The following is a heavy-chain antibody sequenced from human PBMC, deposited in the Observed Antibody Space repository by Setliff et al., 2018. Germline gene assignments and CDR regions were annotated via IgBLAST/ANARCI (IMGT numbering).Heavy chain of an antibody. CDR2: IYYSGST. J-gene: IGHJ6*02. V-gene: IGHV4-30-4*08. Sequence: SETLSLTCTVSGGSISSGDYYWSWIRQPPGKGLEWIGYIYYSGSTYYNPSLKIRVTISVDTPKNQFSLNLSSVTAADTSVYYCASIAARYYYGMDVWGQGTTVTVSS. CDR1: GGSISSGDYY. CDR3: ASIAARYYYGMDV. D-gene: IGHD6-6*01.